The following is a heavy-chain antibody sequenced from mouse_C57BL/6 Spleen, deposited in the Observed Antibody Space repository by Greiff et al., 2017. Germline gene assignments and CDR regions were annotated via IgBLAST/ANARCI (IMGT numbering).Heavy chain of an antibody. CDR2: IRLKSDNYAT. CDR1: GFTFSNYW. CDR3: TYGYYFDD. J-gene: IGHJ2*01. D-gene: IGHD2-2*01. V-gene: IGHV6-3*01. Sequence: EVKLMESGGGLVQPGGSMKLSCVASGFTFSNYWMNWVRQSPEKGLEWVAQIRLKSDNYATHYAESVKGRFTISRDDSKSSVYLQMNNLRAEDTGIYCCTYGYYFDDWGQGTTLTVSS.